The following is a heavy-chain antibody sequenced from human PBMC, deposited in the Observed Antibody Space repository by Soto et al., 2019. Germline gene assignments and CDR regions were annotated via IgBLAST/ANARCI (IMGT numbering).Heavy chain of an antibody. CDR2: IYPGDSDT. Sequence: PGESLKISCKGSGYSFTSYWIGWVRQMPGKGLEWMGIIYPGDSDTRYSPSFQGQVTISADKSISTAYLQWSSLKASDTAMYYCARSGIAAAGTGGYFDYWGQGTLVTVSS. CDR1: GYSFTSYW. CDR3: ARSGIAAAGTGGYFDY. D-gene: IGHD6-13*01. J-gene: IGHJ4*02. V-gene: IGHV5-51*01.